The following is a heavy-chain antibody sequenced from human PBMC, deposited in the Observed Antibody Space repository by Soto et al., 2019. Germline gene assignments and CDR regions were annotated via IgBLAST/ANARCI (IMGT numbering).Heavy chain of an antibody. CDR2: IKQDGSEK. CDR3: AREFRTTSYYDFWSGYYPSFDY. CDR1: GFTFSSYW. V-gene: IGHV3-7*01. Sequence: GGSLRLSCAASGFTFSSYWMSWVRQAPGKGLEWVANIKQDGSEKYYVDSVKGRFTISRDNAKNSLYLQMNSLRAEDTAVYYCAREFRTTSYYDFWSGYYPSFDYWGQGTLVTVSS. D-gene: IGHD3-3*01. J-gene: IGHJ4*02.